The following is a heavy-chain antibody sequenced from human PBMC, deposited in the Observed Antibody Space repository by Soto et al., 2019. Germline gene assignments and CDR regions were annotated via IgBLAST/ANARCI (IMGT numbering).Heavy chain of an antibody. V-gene: IGHV1-18*01. CDR3: AGGSLWLAGLVM. CDR2: ISANNGNT. Sequence: QVQLVQSGTEVQKPGASVKVSCKASGYTFTSYGISWVRQAPGQGLEWMGWISANNGNTDYAQKFQGRVTMTTDTYASTAYMARRSLRSADTAVYYWAGGSLWLAGLVMWGQGTMVIVSS. CDR1: GYTFTSYG. J-gene: IGHJ3*02. D-gene: IGHD6-19*01.